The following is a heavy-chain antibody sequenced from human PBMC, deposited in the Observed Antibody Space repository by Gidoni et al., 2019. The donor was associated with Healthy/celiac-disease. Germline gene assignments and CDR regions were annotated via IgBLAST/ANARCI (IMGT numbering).Heavy chain of an antibody. Sequence: QVQLVESGGGVVQPGRSLRLSFAASGFTFSSYAMHWVRQAPGKGLEWVAVISYDGSNKYYADSVKGRFTISRDNSKNTLYLQMNSLRAEDTAVYYCARVAAAGTGGYYYFGMDVWGQGTTVTVSS. D-gene: IGHD6-13*01. V-gene: IGHV3-30*04. CDR1: GFTFSSYA. J-gene: IGHJ6*02. CDR3: ARVAAAGTGGYYYFGMDV. CDR2: ISYDGSNK.